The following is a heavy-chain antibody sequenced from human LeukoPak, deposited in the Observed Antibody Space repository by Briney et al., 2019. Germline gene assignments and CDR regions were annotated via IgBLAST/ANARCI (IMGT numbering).Heavy chain of an antibody. D-gene: IGHD1-26*01. J-gene: IGHJ4*02. CDR2: IGTDGSST. Sequence: AGGSLRLSCAASGFTFSSYAMSWVRQVPGKGLVWVSRIGTDGSSTSYTDSVRGRFTISRDNAKNTLYLQMNSLRAEDTAVYYCARVGGSPYFDYWGQGSLVTVSS. CDR1: GFTFSSYA. V-gene: IGHV3-74*01. CDR3: ARVGGSPYFDY.